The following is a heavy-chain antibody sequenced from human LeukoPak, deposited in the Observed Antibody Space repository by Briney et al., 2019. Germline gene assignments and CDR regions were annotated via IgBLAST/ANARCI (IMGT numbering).Heavy chain of an antibody. D-gene: IGHD2-2*02. Sequence: ASVKVSCKASGYTFTGYYMHWVRQAPGQGLEWMGRINPNSGGTNYAQKFQGRVTMTRDTSISTAYMELSRLRSDDTAVYYCAKGQDATIYPELAFDIWGQGTMVTVSS. CDR2: INPNSGGT. CDR1: GYTFTGYY. CDR3: AKGQDATIYPELAFDI. J-gene: IGHJ3*02. V-gene: IGHV1-2*06.